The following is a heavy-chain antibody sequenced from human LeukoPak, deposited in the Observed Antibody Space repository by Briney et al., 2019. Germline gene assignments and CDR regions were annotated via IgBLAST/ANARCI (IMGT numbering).Heavy chain of an antibody. CDR2: INWNGGST. D-gene: IGHD3-22*01. J-gene: IGHJ4*02. Sequence: GGSLRPSCAASGFTFDDYGMSWVRQAPGKGLEWVSGINWNGGSTGYADSVKGRFTISRDNAKNSLYLQMNSLRAEDTALYYCARTIGRDYYDSSAYFDYWGQGTLVTVSS. V-gene: IGHV3-20*04. CDR3: ARTIGRDYYDSSAYFDY. CDR1: GFTFDDYG.